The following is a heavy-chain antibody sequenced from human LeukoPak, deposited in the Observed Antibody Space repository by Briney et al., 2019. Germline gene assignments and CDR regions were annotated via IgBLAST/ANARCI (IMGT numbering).Heavy chain of an antibody. J-gene: IGHJ4*02. CDR2: TYRDGSA. V-gene: IGHV3-66*01. D-gene: IGHD2-21*02. CDR1: GINVRSDY. CDR3: ARGGGAFCGTDCYRNFDY. Sequence: GGSLRLSCATSGINVRSDYMSWVRQAPGRGLEWVSVTYRDGSAYYADSVKGRFTISRDSSQNTLCLQMNSLSMDDTAVYFCARGGGAFCGTDCYRNFDYWGQGTLVTVSS.